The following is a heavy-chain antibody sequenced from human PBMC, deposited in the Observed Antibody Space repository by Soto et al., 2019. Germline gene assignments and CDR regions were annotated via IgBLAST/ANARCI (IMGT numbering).Heavy chain of an antibody. CDR3: AKATPYYDFWSGPRYFDY. V-gene: IGHV3-9*01. CDR2: ISWNSGSI. J-gene: IGHJ4*02. CDR1: GFTFDDYA. D-gene: IGHD3-3*01. Sequence: PGGSLRLSCAASGFTFDDYAMHWVRQAPGKGLEWVSGISWNSGSIGYADSVKGRFTISRDNAKNSLYLQMNSLRAEDTALYYCAKATPYYDFWSGPRYFDYWGQGTLVTVSS.